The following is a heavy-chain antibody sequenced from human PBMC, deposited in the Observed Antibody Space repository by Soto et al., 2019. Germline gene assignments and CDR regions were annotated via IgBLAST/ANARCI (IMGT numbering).Heavy chain of an antibody. CDR1: GFTFRNYA. J-gene: IGHJ4*02. V-gene: IGHV3-23*01. Sequence: GSLRLSCAASGFTFRNYAMSWVRQAPGKGLEWVSGLSGSGDNTYYADSVKGRITISRDNSEDTLYLQMNSLRVEDTAVFYCARGLFDDFDYWGQGTLVTVSS. CDR2: LSGSGDNT. CDR3: ARGLFDDFDY. D-gene: IGHD3-10*02.